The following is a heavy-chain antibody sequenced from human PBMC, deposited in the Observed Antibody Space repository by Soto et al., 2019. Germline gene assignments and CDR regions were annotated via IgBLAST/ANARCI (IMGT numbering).Heavy chain of an antibody. D-gene: IGHD6-19*01. V-gene: IGHV4-59*03. CDR1: GGSISNYY. J-gene: IGHJ5*02. Sequence: KASETLSLTCSVSGGSISNYYNFWSWLRQSPGRGLEWIGYISYSGSTNYNPSVKSRVTISADMSKNQFSLRLSSVTAADTAIYYCAKTIVVAGNLRFDPWGQGALVTVSS. CDR2: ISYSGST. CDR3: AKTIVVAGNLRFDP.